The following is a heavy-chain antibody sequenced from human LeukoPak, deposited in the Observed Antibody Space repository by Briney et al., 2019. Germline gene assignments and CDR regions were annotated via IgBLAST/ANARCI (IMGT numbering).Heavy chain of an antibody. CDR3: AKYQGWIRGVMNAFDV. J-gene: IGHJ3*01. D-gene: IGHD3-10*01. Sequence: GGSLRLPCAASGFTFGSYAMAWVRQAPGKGLEFVSSIGSSVSGGGAITYYAASVKGRLTISRDNSKNTVYLQMNSLRAEDTAVYYCAKYQGWIRGVMNAFDVWGQGTMVIVSA. CDR1: GFTFGSYA. CDR2: IGSSVSGGGAIT. V-gene: IGHV3-23*01.